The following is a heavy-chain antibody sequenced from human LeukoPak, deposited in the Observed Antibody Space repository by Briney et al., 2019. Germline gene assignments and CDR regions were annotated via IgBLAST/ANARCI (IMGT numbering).Heavy chain of an antibody. V-gene: IGHV1-2*04. CDR3: ARGALRIAARPRNNWFDP. CDR2: INPNSGGT. Sequence: GASVKVSCKASGYTFTGYYMHWVRQAPGQGLEWMGWINPNSGGTNYAQKFQGWVTMTRDTSNSTAYMELSRLRSDDTAVYYCARGALRIAARPRNNWFDPWGQGTLVTVSS. D-gene: IGHD6-6*01. CDR1: GYTFTGYY. J-gene: IGHJ5*02.